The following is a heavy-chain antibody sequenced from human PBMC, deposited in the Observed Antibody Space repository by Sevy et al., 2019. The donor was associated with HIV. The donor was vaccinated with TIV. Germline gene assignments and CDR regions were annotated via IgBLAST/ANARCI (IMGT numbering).Heavy chain of an antibody. J-gene: IGHJ6*02. CDR3: AGPGDSSALRGGYQYAIGV. Sequence: SETLSLTCTVSSGSNSRRTDYWAWFRQSPGKGLEWIGSVYYSGSAHYNWSLRSRVTISVDSSKTEFSLKVTSVTAADTAVYDCAGPGDSSALRGGYQYAIGVWGQGTTVTVSS. CDR2: VYYSGSA. CDR1: SGSNSRRTDY. D-gene: IGHD3-22*01. V-gene: IGHV4-39*01.